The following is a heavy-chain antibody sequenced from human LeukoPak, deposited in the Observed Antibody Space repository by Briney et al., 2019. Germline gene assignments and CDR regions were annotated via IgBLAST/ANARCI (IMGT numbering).Heavy chain of an antibody. J-gene: IGHJ4*02. V-gene: IGHV4-59*11. CDR1: GGFISSHY. D-gene: IGHD3-22*01. Sequence: PESLSLTPTVSGGFISSHYWSCVRQRPGKGLEWIAYLFDSVNTKDNPSLQSRLTLSADTSKNQFSLWLSSVTAADTAVYYCATIKRGSILGYIDFWGQGIKVTVSS. CDR3: ATIKRGSILGYIDF. CDR2: LFDSVNT.